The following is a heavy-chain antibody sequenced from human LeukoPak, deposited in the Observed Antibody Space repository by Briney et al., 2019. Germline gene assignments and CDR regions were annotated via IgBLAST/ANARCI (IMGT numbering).Heavy chain of an antibody. CDR1: GFSFSGSA. Sequence: GESLRLSCAASGFSFSGSAMHWVRQASGKGLEWVGRIRSKSNNYATAYAASVRGRFTISRDDSRNTAYLQMNSLKTEDTAVYYCTRLYTSGFDYWGQGSLVTVSS. J-gene: IGHJ4*02. CDR3: TRLYTSGFDY. D-gene: IGHD3-10*01. CDR2: IRSKSNNYAT. V-gene: IGHV3-73*01.